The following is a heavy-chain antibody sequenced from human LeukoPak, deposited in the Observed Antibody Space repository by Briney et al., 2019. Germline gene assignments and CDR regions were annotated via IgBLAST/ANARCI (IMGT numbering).Heavy chain of an antibody. D-gene: IGHD4-17*01. CDR3: TGNTVTTNY. CDR1: GFTFNGSA. J-gene: IGHJ4*02. CDR2: IRSKANSYAT. V-gene: IGHV3-73*01. Sequence: PGGSLRLSCAASGFTFNGSALHWVRQASGKGLEWVGRIRSKANSYATAYAASVKGRFTISRDDSKNTAYLQMNSLKTEDTAIYYCTGNTVTTNYWGQGTLVTVSS.